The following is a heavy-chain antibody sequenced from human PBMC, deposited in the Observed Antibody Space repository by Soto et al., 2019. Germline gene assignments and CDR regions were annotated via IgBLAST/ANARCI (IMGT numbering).Heavy chain of an antibody. D-gene: IGHD2-2*01. CDR2: IGGSGTGFNT. CDR1: GFTFSSYP. Sequence: EVQLLESGGGLVRPGGSLRLSCAASGFTFSSYPMKWVRQGPGKGLESVSTIGGSGTGFNTDYADSVKGRFVISRDNSKNTVYLQMNSLRAEDTALYYCARVAPYCSTTTCYIDSWGQGTLVTVSS. J-gene: IGHJ4*02. V-gene: IGHV3-23*01. CDR3: ARVAPYCSTTTCYIDS.